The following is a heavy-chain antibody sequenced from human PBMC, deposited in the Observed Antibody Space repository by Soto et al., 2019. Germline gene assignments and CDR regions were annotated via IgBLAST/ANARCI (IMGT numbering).Heavy chain of an antibody. J-gene: IGHJ5*02. CDR1: RLTFTFNV. V-gene: IGHV3-30*03. CDR3: AIVRVVDSPLDH. D-gene: IGHD2-15*01. Sequence: SSSAARLTFTFNVMLWARQAPGKGLEWVAFISYDASEIFYADPVKGRFTISRDNSRSTLFLHMNSPRSEVMAVYYCAIVRVVDSPLDHCGKGT. CDR2: ISYDASEI.